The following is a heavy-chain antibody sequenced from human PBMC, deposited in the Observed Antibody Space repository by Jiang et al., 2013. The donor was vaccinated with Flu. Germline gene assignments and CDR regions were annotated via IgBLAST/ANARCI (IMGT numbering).Heavy chain of an antibody. CDR2: TYYRSKWYN. Sequence: SQTLSLTCAISGDSVSSNSAAWNWIRQSPSRGLEWLGRTYYRSKWYNDYAVSVKSRITINPDTSKNQFSLQLNSVTPEDTAVYYCARGLSIAALPFDYYYGMDVWGQGTTVTVSS. CDR3: ARGLSIAALPFDYYYGMDV. V-gene: IGHV6-1*01. CDR1: GDSVSSNSAA. D-gene: IGHD6-6*01. J-gene: IGHJ6*02.